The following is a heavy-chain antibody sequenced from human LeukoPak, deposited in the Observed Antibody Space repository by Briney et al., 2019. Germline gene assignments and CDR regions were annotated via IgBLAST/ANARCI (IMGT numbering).Heavy chain of an antibody. CDR1: GYTFTGYY. J-gene: IGHJ4*02. V-gene: IGHV1-2*02. Sequence: GASVKVSCKASGYTFTGYYMHWVRQAPGQGLEWMGWINPNSGGTNYVQKFQGRVTMTRDTSISTAYMELSRLRSDDTAVYYCARSGFSAYYFDYWGQGTLVTVSS. D-gene: IGHD2/OR15-2a*01. CDR2: INPNSGGT. CDR3: ARSGFSAYYFDY.